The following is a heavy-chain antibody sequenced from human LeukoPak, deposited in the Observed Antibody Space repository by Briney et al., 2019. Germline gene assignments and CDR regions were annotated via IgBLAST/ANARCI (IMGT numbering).Heavy chain of an antibody. D-gene: IGHD4-17*01. J-gene: IGHJ4*02. V-gene: IGHV3-30*18. Sequence: GGSLRLSCAASGFTFSSYAMSWVRQAPGKGLEWVAVISYDGSNKYYADSVKGRFTISRDNSKNTLYLQMNSLRAEDTAVYYCAKDRHDYGDFAPGYWGQGTLVTVSS. CDR1: GFTFSSYA. CDR2: ISYDGSNK. CDR3: AKDRHDYGDFAPGY.